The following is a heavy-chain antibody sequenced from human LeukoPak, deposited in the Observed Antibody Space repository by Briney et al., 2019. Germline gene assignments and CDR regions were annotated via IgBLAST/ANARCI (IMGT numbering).Heavy chain of an antibody. J-gene: IGHJ5*02. CDR1: GYTFTGYY. D-gene: IGHD2-15*01. CDR3: ATPYCSGGSCYSLDP. V-gene: IGHV1-2*02. CDR2: INPNSGGT. Sequence: ASVKVSCKASGYTFTGYYMHWVRQAPGQGLEWMGWINPNSGGTNYAQKFQGRVTMTRDTSISTAYMELSSLRSEDTAVYYCATPYCSGGSCYSLDPWGQGTLVTVSS.